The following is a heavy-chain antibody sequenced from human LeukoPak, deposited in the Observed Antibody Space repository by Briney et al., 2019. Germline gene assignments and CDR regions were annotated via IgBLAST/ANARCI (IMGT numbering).Heavy chain of an antibody. CDR3: ARDETSTGYPVGMDV. Sequence: GGSLRLSCAASGFTFSTYTMNWVRQAPGRGLEWVSSISFTSSYIYYADSVKGRFTISRDNAKNSLYLQMNSLRAEDTAVYYCARDETSTGYPVGMDVWGQGTTVTVSS. CDR2: ISFTSSYI. CDR1: GFTFSTYT. D-gene: IGHD3-22*01. J-gene: IGHJ6*02. V-gene: IGHV3-21*01.